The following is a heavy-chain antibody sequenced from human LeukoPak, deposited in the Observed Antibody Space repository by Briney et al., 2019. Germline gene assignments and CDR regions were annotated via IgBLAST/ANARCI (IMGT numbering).Heavy chain of an antibody. CDR3: ARDWGSSWHYFDY. V-gene: IGHV1-46*01. CDR2: INPSGGST. D-gene: IGHD6-13*01. Sequence: ASVKVSCKASGYTFTGYYMHWVRQAPGQGLEWMGIINPSGGSTSYAQKFQGRVTMTGDMSTSTVYMELSSLRSEDTAVYYCARDWGSSWHYFDYWGQGTLVTVSS. J-gene: IGHJ4*02. CDR1: GYTFTGYY.